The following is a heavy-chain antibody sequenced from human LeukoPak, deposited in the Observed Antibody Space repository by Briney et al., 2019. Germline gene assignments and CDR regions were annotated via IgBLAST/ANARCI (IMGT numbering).Heavy chain of an antibody. D-gene: IGHD5-12*01. Sequence: GGSLRLSCAVSGFTFRNYGMSWVRQAPGKGLEWVSVVSDSGSSAYYTDSVKGRFTISRDNSKNTLYLQMNSLRAEDRAVYYCAKDREYSAHDSGYGSDYWGQGTLVTVSS. CDR3: AKDREYSAHDSGYGSDY. J-gene: IGHJ4*02. V-gene: IGHV3-23*01. CDR1: GFTFRNYG. CDR2: VSDSGSSA.